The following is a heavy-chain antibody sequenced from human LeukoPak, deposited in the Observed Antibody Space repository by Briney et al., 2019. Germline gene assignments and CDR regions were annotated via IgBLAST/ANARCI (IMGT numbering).Heavy chain of an antibody. CDR3: AKDPGHCTSTFCYTNY. D-gene: IGHD2-2*02. V-gene: IGHV3-7*04. CDR2: IKHDGSEK. Sequence: GGSLRLSCAVSGFTFSSYWMSWVRQAPGKGLEWVANIKHDGSEKNYVDSVKGRFFISRDDAKNSLYLQMNSLRVEDTAVYYCAKDPGHCTSTFCYTNYWGQGTLVTVSS. J-gene: IGHJ4*02. CDR1: GFTFSSYW.